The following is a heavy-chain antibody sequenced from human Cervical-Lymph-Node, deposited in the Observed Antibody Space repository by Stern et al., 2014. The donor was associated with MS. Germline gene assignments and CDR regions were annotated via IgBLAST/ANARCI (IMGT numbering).Heavy chain of an antibody. D-gene: IGHD3-22*01. CDR3: ATAPLAYYYDTSAYYNNY. CDR1: GYPLTELS. V-gene: IGHV1-24*01. J-gene: IGHJ4*02. CDR2: FDPEDGEI. Sequence: QVQLLQPGAEVKKPGASVNVSCKVSGYPLTELSMHWVRQAPGSGLEWMGGFDPEDGEIIYAQKFQGRVSMTEDASTETAYMDLSSLTSEDTAVYYCATAPLAYYYDTSAYYNNYWGQGTLVTVSS.